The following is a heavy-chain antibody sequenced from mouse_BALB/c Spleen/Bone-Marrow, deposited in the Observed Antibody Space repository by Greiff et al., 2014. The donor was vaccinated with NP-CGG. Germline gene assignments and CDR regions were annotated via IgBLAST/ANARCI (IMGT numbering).Heavy chain of an antibody. CDR2: IDPANGNT. CDR3: VSYYYGNYFDS. D-gene: IGHD1-1*01. CDR1: GFNIKDTY. V-gene: IGHV14-3*02. J-gene: IGHJ2*01. Sequence: EVQLQQSGAELVKPGASVKLSCTASGFNIKDTYMHWVKQRPEQGLEWIGRIDPANGNTKYDPKFQGKATITADTSSNTAYLQFSSLTSEDTAVYYCVSYYYGNYFDSWGQGTTLTVSS.